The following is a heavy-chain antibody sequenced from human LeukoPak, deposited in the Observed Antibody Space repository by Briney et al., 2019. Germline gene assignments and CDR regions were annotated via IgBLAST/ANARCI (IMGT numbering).Heavy chain of an antibody. CDR3: ARTGWLRFREGYYFDY. D-gene: IGHD5-12*01. Sequence: KPSETLSLTCTVSGGSISSSSYYWGWIRQPPGKGLEWIGSIYYSGSTYYNPSLKSRVTISVDTSKNQFSLKLSSVTAADTAVYYCARTGWLRFREGYYFDYWGQGALVTVSS. CDR2: IYYSGST. J-gene: IGHJ4*02. V-gene: IGHV4-39*07. CDR1: GGSISSSSYY.